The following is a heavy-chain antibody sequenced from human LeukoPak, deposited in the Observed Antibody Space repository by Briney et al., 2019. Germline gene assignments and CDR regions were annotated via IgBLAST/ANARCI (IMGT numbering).Heavy chain of an antibody. J-gene: IGHJ4*02. Sequence: LGGSLRLSCAASGFPFSSYAMSWVRQAPGKGLEWVSANSGSGGRTYYADSVKGRFTISRDNSKNTLYLQMNSLRAEDTAVYYCAKWHSSGWGRGYYFDYWGQGTLVTVSS. V-gene: IGHV3-23*01. CDR3: AKWHSSGWGRGYYFDY. CDR1: GFPFSSYA. CDR2: NSGSGGRT. D-gene: IGHD6-25*01.